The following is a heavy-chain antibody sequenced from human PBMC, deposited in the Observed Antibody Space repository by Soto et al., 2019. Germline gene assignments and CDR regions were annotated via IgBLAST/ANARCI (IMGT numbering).Heavy chain of an antibody. J-gene: IGHJ5*02. V-gene: IGHV4-34*01. CDR1: GGSFSGYY. CDR3: ARGQGGYSYPNWFDP. D-gene: IGHD5-18*01. CDR2: INHSGST. Sequence: PSETLSLTCAVCGGSFSGYYWSWIRHPPGKGLEWIGEINHSGSTNYNPSLKSRVTISVDTSKNQFPLKLSSVTAADTAVFYFARGQGGYSYPNWFDPWGQGTLVTVSS.